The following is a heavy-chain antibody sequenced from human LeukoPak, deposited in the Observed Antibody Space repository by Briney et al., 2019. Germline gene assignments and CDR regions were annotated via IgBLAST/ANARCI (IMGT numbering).Heavy chain of an antibody. CDR3: ARDHYGDYPDY. D-gene: IGHD4-17*01. Sequence: LSLTCTVSGYSISSTYYWSWIRQPPGKGLEWVSYISSSGNTIYYADSVKGRFTISRDNAKNSLYLQMNSLRAEDTAVYYCARDHYGDYPDYWGQGTLVTVSS. CDR2: ISSSGNTI. V-gene: IGHV3-11*04. J-gene: IGHJ4*02. CDR1: GYSISSTYY.